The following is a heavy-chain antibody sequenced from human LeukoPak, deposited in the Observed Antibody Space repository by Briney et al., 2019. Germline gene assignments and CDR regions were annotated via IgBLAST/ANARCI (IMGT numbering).Heavy chain of an antibody. V-gene: IGHV3-23*01. CDR2: ISGSGGST. J-gene: IGHJ4*02. D-gene: IGHD6-19*01. CDR3: AKDGAVAGMFRAFDH. CDR1: GFTFSSYG. Sequence: GGSLRLSCAASGFTFSSYGIHWVRQAPGKGLEWVSGISGSGGSTYYADSVKGRFTISRDNSKNTLYLQMNSLRAEDTAVYYCAKDGAVAGMFRAFDHWGQGTLVTVSS.